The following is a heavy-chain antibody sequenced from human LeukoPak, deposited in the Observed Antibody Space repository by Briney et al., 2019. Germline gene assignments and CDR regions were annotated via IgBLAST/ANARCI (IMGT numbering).Heavy chain of an antibody. CDR2: IYPGDYET. CDR1: GYSFSNYW. CDR3: AIPPGYCGNDCSFDH. J-gene: IGHJ4*02. D-gene: IGHD2-21*02. V-gene: IGHV5-51*01. Sequence: GESLKISCEGSGYSFSNYWIGWVRQMPGKGLVGMGIIYPGDYETRYSPSFQGLVTISVDKSISTAYLQWSSLKALDTAMYYCAIPPGYCGNDCSFDHWGQGTLVTVSS.